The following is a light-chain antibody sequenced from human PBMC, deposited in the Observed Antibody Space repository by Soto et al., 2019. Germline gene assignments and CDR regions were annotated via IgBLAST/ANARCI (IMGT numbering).Light chain of an antibody. CDR1: QSISSSY. V-gene: IGKV3-20*01. J-gene: IGKJ1*01. Sequence: ESVLTQSPGTLSLSPGERTTLSCRASQSISSSYLAWYQQKPGQAPRLLVYGASSRATGIPDRFSGSGSGTDFTLTISRLEPEDFALYYCQQYSSTFWTPGQGT. CDR3: QQYSSTFWT. CDR2: GAS.